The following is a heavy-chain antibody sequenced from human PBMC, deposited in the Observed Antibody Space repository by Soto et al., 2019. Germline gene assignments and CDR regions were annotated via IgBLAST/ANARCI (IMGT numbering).Heavy chain of an antibody. CDR1: GFTFSSYA. CDR2: ISGSGGST. D-gene: IGHD3-9*01. V-gene: IGHV3-23*01. J-gene: IGHJ5*02. Sequence: PGGSLRLSCAASGFTFSSYAMSWVRQAPGKGLEWVSAISGSGGSTYYADSAKGRFTISRDNSKNTLYLQMNSLRAEDTAVYYCAKDGNPIPYLTGYYRLGWFDPWGQGTLVTVSS. CDR3: AKDGNPIPYLTGYYRLGWFDP.